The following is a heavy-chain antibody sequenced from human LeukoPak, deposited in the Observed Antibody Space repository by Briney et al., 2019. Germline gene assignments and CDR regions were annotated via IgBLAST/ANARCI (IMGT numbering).Heavy chain of an antibody. J-gene: IGHJ5*02. CDR3: VTDKVESIRSHGFDH. V-gene: IGHV3-15*01. D-gene: IGHD3-3*01. CDR1: GFTFNDDR. Sequence: GGSLRLSCAASGFTFNDDRMSWVRQAPGKGLEWVGRIKIKSDGGTTDYAAPVKGRFTISRDDSKNMLYLQMNSLTTEDTAVYYCVTDKVESIRSHGFDHWGQGTRVTVSS. CDR2: IKIKSDGGTT.